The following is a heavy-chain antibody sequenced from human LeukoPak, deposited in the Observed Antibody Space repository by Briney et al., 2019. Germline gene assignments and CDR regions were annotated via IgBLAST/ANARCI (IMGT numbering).Heavy chain of an antibody. CDR1: GFTFSSYG. CDR2: ISYDGSNK. J-gene: IGHJ4*02. V-gene: IGHV3-30*18. Sequence: PGGSLRLSCSASGFTFSSYGMHWVRQAPGKGLEWVAVISYDGSNKYYADSVKGRFTISRDNSKNTLYLQMNSLRAEDTAVYYCAKVKSGYSYGIDYWGQGTLVTVSS. CDR3: AKVKSGYSYGIDY. D-gene: IGHD5-18*01.